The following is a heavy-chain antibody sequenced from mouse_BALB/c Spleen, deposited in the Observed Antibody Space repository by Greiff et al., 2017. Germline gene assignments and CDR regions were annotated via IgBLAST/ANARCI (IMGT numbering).Heavy chain of an antibody. CDR2: ISNLAYSI. Sequence: EVQVVESGGGLVQPGGSRKLSCAASGFTFSDYGMAWVRQAPGKGPEWVAFISNLAYSIYYADTVTGRFTISRENAKNTLYLEMSSLRSEDTAMYYCARDGLLYAMDYWGQGTSVTVSS. CDR3: ARDGLLYAMDY. J-gene: IGHJ4*01. V-gene: IGHV5-15*02. CDR1: GFTFSDYG.